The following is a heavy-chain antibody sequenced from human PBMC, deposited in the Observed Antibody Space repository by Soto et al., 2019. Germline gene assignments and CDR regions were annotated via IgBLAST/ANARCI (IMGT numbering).Heavy chain of an antibody. D-gene: IGHD3-22*01. CDR1: VGSFSSGGYY. CDR2: IYYSGST. CDR3: ATGPYYYDTHAAFDI. Sequence: QVHLQESAPGLVKPSQTLSLTCTVPVGSFSSGGYYGSWIRQHPGKGLGWIGYIYYSGSTYYNPSLKSRVTISVDTSKNQFSLKLSSVTAADTAVYYCATGPYYYDTHAAFDIWGQGTMVTVSS. J-gene: IGHJ3*02. V-gene: IGHV4-31*03.